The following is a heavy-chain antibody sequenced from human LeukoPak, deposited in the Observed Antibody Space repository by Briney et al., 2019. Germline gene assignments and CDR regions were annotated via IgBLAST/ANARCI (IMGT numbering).Heavy chain of an antibody. J-gene: IGHJ4*02. Sequence: GGSLRLSCAASGFTFSSYSMNWVCQAPGKGLEWVSSISTSSSYIDYADSVKGRFTISRDNAKNSLYLQMNSLRAEDTAVYYCARDWGSVQAALLDCWGQGTLVTVSS. CDR3: ARDWGSVQAALLDC. CDR1: GFTFSSYS. CDR2: ISTSSSYI. V-gene: IGHV3-21*01. D-gene: IGHD2-2*01.